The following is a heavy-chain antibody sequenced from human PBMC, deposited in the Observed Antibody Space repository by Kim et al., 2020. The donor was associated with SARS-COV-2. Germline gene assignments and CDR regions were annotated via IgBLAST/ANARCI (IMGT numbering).Heavy chain of an antibody. D-gene: IGHD6-6*01. CDR3: ARPLRPVRNYYGMDV. J-gene: IGHJ6*02. CDR1: GYSFTSYW. V-gene: IGHV5-51*01. CDR2: IYPGDSDT. Sequence: GESLKISCKGSGYSFTSYWIGWVRQMPGKGLEWMGIIYPGDSDTRYSPSFQGQVTISADKSISTAYLQWSSLKASDTAMYYCARPLRPVRNYYGMDVWGQGTTVTVSS.